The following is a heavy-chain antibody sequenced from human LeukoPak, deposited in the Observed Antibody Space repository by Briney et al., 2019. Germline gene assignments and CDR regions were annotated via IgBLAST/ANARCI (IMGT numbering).Heavy chain of an antibody. J-gene: IGHJ4*02. D-gene: IGHD3/OR15-3a*01. V-gene: IGHV4-39*07. Sequence: ETLSLTCTVSDGSISSSSDSWGWIRQPPGKGVEWIGSIHYSGTTYYNPSLKSRVTISVDASKNQFSLRLTSVSAADTAVYYCARDGGTGSSDYWGQGTLVTVSS. CDR1: DGSISSSSDS. CDR2: IHYSGTT. CDR3: ARDGGTGSSDY.